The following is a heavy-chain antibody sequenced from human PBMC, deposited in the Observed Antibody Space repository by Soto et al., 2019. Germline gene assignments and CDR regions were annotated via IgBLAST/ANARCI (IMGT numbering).Heavy chain of an antibody. CDR1: GFSLSTSGVG. CDR2: IYWDDDK. Sequence: QITLKESGPTLVKPTQTLTLTCTFSGFSLSTSGVGVGWIRQPPGKALEWLALIYWDDDKRYSPSLKIRLTITKDTSKNQVVLTMTNMDPVDTATYYCAHSLYDYVWGTNWFDPWGQGTLVTVSS. V-gene: IGHV2-5*02. D-gene: IGHD3-16*01. J-gene: IGHJ5*02. CDR3: AHSLYDYVWGTNWFDP.